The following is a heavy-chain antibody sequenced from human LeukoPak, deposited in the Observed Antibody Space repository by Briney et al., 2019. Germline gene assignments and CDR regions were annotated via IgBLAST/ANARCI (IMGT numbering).Heavy chain of an antibody. V-gene: IGHV4-34*01. CDR2: INHSGST. CDR1: GGSFSGYY. CDR3: ARPKYYYYMDV. J-gene: IGHJ6*03. Sequence: SETLSLTCAVYGGSFSGYYWSWIRQPPGKGLEWIGEINHSGSTNYNPSLKSRVTISVDTSKNQFSLKLSSVTAADTAVYYCARPKYYYYMDVWGKGTTVTISS.